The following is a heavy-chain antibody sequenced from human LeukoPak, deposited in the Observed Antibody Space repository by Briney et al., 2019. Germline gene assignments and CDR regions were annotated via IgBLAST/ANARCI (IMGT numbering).Heavy chain of an antibody. CDR1: GYTLTELS. CDR2: FDPEDGET. J-gene: IGHJ6*02. V-gene: IGHV1-24*01. Sequence: ASVKVSCKVSGYTLTELSMHWVRQAPGKGLEWMGGFDPEDGETIYARKFQGRVTMTEDTSTDTAYMELSSLRSEDTAVYYCATGLRFLVTYYYYGMDVWGQGTTVTVSS. CDR3: ATGLRFLVTYYYYGMDV. D-gene: IGHD3-3*01.